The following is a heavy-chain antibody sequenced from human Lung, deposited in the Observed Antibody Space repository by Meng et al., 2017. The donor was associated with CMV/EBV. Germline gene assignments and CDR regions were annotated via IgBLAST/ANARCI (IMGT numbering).Heavy chain of an antibody. CDR3: ARGFHGTVDY. Sequence: SETLSLTCTVSGYSINSGYYWGWIRQPPGKGLEWIGSVYKSGTTYYKPSLKSRVTISLETSKSQFSLKLSSVTAADTAVYYCARGFHGTVDYWGQGTLVXVSS. J-gene: IGHJ4*02. V-gene: IGHV4-38-2*02. CDR2: VYKSGTT. CDR1: GYSINSGYY.